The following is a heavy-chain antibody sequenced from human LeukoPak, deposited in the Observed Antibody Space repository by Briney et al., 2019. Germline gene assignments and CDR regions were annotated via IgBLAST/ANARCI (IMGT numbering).Heavy chain of an antibody. CDR2: IYTSGST. CDR1: GGSISSYY. Sequence: PSETLSLTCTVSGGSISSYYWTWIRQPAGKGLEWIGRIYTSGSTNYNPSLKSRVTMSVDTSKNQFSLKLSSVTAADTAVYYCARENPLITMVRGESFHGMDVWGKGTTVTVSS. D-gene: IGHD3-10*01. J-gene: IGHJ6*04. V-gene: IGHV4-4*07. CDR3: ARENPLITMVRGESFHGMDV.